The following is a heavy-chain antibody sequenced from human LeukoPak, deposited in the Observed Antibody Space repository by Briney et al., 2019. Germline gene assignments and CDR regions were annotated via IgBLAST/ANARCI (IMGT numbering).Heavy chain of an antibody. Sequence: SETLSLTCTVSGGSISSSSYYWSWIRQPPGKGLEWIGEINHSGSTNYNPSLKSRVTISVDTSKNQFSLKLSSVTAADTAVYYCARGDPSSSRTFDYWGQGTLVTVSS. CDR1: GGSISSSSYY. CDR2: INHSGST. J-gene: IGHJ4*02. D-gene: IGHD6-6*01. V-gene: IGHV4-39*07. CDR3: ARGDPSSSRTFDY.